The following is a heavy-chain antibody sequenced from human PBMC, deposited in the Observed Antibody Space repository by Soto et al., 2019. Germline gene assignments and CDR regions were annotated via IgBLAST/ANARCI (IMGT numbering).Heavy chain of an antibody. D-gene: IGHD6-13*01. Sequence: QVQLQESGPGLVKPSETLSLTCTVPNGSISNFYWNWIRQSAGKGLEWIGRIHGSGSATYNPSLRSRVTMSVDTSKNQFSLKVNSVTGADTAVYYCARSSHKESWFDPWGQGTLVTVSS. J-gene: IGHJ5*02. CDR2: IHGSGSA. CDR3: ARSSHKESWFDP. CDR1: NGSISNFY. V-gene: IGHV4-4*07.